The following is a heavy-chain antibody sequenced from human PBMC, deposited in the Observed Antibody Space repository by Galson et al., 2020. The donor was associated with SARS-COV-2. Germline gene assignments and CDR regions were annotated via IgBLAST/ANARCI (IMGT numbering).Heavy chain of an antibody. CDR3: ARRVSRDGYKWGFDY. CDR1: GGTFSSYA. V-gene: IGHV1-69*05. D-gene: IGHD5-12*01. Sequence: ASVKVSCKASGGTFSSYAISWVRQAPGQGLEWMGGIIPIFGTANYAQKFQGRVTITTDESTSTAYMELSSLRSEDTAVYYCARRVSRDGYKWGFDYWGQGTLVTVSS. CDR2: IIPIFGTA. J-gene: IGHJ4*02.